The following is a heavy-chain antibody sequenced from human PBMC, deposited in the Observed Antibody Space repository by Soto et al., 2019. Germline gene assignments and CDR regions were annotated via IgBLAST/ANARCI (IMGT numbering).Heavy chain of an antibody. CDR1: GGSISSSSYY. V-gene: IGHV4-39*01. Sequence: PSETLSLTCTVSGGSISSSSYYWGWIRQPPGKGLEWIGSIYYSGSTYYNPSLKSRVTISVDTSKKQISLKLSSVTAADTAVYYCASPKIAFYNWFDPWGQGTLVT. CDR2: IYYSGST. D-gene: IGHD3-3*02. CDR3: ASPKIAFYNWFDP. J-gene: IGHJ5*02.